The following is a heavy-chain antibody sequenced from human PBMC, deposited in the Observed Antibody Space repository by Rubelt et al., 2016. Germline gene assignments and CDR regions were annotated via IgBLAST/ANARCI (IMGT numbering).Heavy chain of an antibody. CDR3: TRPNSSGYYSFDY. Sequence: GLEWVGFIRSKAYGGTTEYAASVKGRFTISRDDSKSIAYLQMNSLKTEDTAVDYCTRPNSSGYYSFDYWGQGTLVTVSS. V-gene: IGHV3-49*02. J-gene: IGHJ4*02. D-gene: IGHD3-22*01. CDR2: IRSKAYGGTT.